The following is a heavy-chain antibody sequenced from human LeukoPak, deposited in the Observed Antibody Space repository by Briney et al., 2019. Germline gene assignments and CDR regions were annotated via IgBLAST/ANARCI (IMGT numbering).Heavy chain of an antibody. CDR3: AKSVYGSGNY. Sequence: GGSLRLSCAASGFTISSYGLSWVRQAPGKGLELVSSVSGGTTYYADSVKGRFTISRDNSKNTVSLQMNSLRAEDTAVYYCAKSVYGSGNYWGQGTLVTVSS. J-gene: IGHJ4*02. CDR1: GFTISSYG. V-gene: IGHV3-23*01. D-gene: IGHD3-10*01. CDR2: VSGGTT.